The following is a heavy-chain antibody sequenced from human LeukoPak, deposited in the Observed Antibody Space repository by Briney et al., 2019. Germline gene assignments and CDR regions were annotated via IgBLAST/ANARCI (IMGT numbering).Heavy chain of an antibody. CDR2: IYNYGST. CDR3: ARHVGYSYGPNYYYYGMDV. D-gene: IGHD5-18*01. CDR1: GGSISSYY. V-gene: IGHV4-59*08. J-gene: IGHJ6*02. Sequence: PSETLSLTCTISGGSISSYYWTWIRQPPGKGLEWIGYIYNYGSTNYNPSLKSRVTMSVDTSKNQFSLKLSSVTAADTAVYYCARHVGYSYGPNYYYYGMDVWGQGTTVTVSS.